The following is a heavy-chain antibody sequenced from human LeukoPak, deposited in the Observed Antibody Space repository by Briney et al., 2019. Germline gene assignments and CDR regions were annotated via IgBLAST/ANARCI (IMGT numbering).Heavy chain of an antibody. J-gene: IGHJ4*02. CDR1: GYTFTGYY. D-gene: IGHD1-26*01. CDR2: INTNNSGT. Sequence: ASVKVSCKASGYTFTGYYMHWVRQAPGQGLEWMGWINTNNSGTNYAQKSQGRVTMTRDTSISTAYMELSRLRSDDTAVYYCARDTGVGATPAAGDYWGQGTLVTVSS. CDR3: ARDTGVGATPAAGDY. V-gene: IGHV1-2*02.